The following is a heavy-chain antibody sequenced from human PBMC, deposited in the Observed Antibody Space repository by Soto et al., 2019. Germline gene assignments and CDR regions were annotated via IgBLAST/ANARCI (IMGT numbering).Heavy chain of an antibody. CDR1: GGSFSGYY. J-gene: IGHJ4*02. Sequence: PSETLSLTCAVYGGSFSGYYWSWIRQPPGKGLEWIGEINHSGSTNYNPSLKSRVTISVDTSKNQFSLKLSSVTAADTAVYYCARGPAMVRGVIITFDYWGQGTLVTVSS. D-gene: IGHD3-10*01. CDR2: INHSGST. V-gene: IGHV4-34*01. CDR3: ARGPAMVRGVIITFDY.